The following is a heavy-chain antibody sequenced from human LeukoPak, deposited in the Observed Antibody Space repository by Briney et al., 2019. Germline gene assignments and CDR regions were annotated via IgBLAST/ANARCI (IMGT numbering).Heavy chain of an antibody. V-gene: IGHV4-59*02. D-gene: IGHD3-22*01. Sequence: SETLSLTCTVSGASVSSYYWSWIRKPPGKGLEWIGFSAHTGSSSYNPSLKSRVSISVDKSMNHFSLRLTPVTTADTAVYYCARYYADVNGYYYYYDYWGQGTLVTVSS. CDR3: ARYYADVNGYYYYYDY. CDR2: SAHTGSS. J-gene: IGHJ4*02. CDR1: GASVSSYY.